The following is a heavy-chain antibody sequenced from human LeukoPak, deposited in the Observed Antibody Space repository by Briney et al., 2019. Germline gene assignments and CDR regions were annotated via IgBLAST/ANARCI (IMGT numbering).Heavy chain of an antibody. J-gene: IGHJ5*02. D-gene: IGHD6-25*01. CDR3: ARERHTFDP. CDR2: ITSSSTYI. CDR1: VFAFSSYS. Sequence: PGGSLRLSCAASVFAFSSYSMTWVRQAPGKGLEWVSSITSSSTYIYYADSVKGRFTISRDDAKNSLYLQMNSLRVDDTAVYYCARERHTFDPWGQGTLVTVSS. V-gene: IGHV3-21*01.